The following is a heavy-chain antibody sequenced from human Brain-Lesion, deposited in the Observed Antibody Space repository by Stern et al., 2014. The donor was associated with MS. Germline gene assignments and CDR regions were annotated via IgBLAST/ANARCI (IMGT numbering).Heavy chain of an antibody. CDR3: ARFPASRPHVFDS. J-gene: IGHJ4*02. Sequence: VQLEESGPGLVKPSGTLSLTCAVSGGSISSSNWWSWVRQSPGKGLEWIGESDHSGSTIYNPSLKSRVTVSVEKPKTRFPLTLGFVTAADTAVYFCARFPASRPHVFDSWGQGTLVTVSS. CDR1: GGSISSSNW. D-gene: IGHD6-13*01. V-gene: IGHV4-4*02. CDR2: SDHSGST.